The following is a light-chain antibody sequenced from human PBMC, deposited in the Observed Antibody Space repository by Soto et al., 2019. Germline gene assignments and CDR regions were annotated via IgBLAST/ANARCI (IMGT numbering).Light chain of an antibody. CDR1: QSILYSSSNKNY. CDR2: WAS. Sequence: DIVMTQSPDSLAVSLGERATINCKSSQSILYSSSNKNYLAWYQQKPGQPPNLLISWASTRESGVPDRFSGSGSGIDFTLTISSLQAEDVAVYYCQQYYSAPTFGQGTRLEIK. J-gene: IGKJ5*01. V-gene: IGKV4-1*01. CDR3: QQYYSAPT.